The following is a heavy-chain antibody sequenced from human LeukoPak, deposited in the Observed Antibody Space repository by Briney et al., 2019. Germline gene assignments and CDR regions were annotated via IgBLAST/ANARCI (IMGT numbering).Heavy chain of an antibody. CDR1: GGSFSGYY. Sequence: SETLSLTCAVYGGSFSGYYWSWIRQPPGKGLEWIGEINHSGSTNYNPSLKSRVTISVDTSKNQFSLKLSSVTAADTAVYYCARVLFTMVRGVIIFTPFDPWGQGTLVTVSP. CDR2: INHSGST. D-gene: IGHD3-10*01. V-gene: IGHV4-34*01. CDR3: ARVLFTMVRGVIIFTPFDP. J-gene: IGHJ5*02.